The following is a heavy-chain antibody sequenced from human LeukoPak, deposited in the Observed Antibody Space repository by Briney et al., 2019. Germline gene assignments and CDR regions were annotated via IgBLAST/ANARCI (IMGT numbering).Heavy chain of an antibody. CDR3: AKDFGNPSRNPRYYYDSSGYYSAPDY. Sequence: PGGSLRLSCAASGFTFDDYTMHWVRQAPGKGLEWVSLISWDGGSTYYADSVKGRFTISRDNSKNSLYLQMNSLRTEDTALYYCAKDFGNPSRNPRYYYDSSGYYSAPDYWGQGTLVTVSS. J-gene: IGHJ4*02. CDR1: GFTFDDYT. D-gene: IGHD3-22*01. V-gene: IGHV3-43*01. CDR2: ISWDGGST.